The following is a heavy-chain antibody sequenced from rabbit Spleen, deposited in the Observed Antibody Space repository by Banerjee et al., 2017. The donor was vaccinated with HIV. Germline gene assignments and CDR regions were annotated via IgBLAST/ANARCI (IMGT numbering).Heavy chain of an antibody. J-gene: IGHJ4*01. CDR1: GFSFSSSYW. Sequence: EESGGDLVKPEGSLTLTCTASGFSFSSSYWICWVRQAPGKGLEWIACIDTNDGDTDYASWAKGRFTISKTSSTTVDLKMTSLTAADTATYFCARGGWGSFNLWGPGTLVTVS. D-gene: IGHD4-1*01. V-gene: IGHV1S45*01. CDR2: IDTNDGDT. CDR3: ARGGWGSFNL.